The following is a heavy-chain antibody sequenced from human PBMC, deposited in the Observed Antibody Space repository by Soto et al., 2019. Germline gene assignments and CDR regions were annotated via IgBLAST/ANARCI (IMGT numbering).Heavy chain of an antibody. J-gene: IGHJ3*02. D-gene: IGHD4-4*01. Sequence: GGSLRLSCAASGFTFSSYAMSWVRQAPGKGPEWISAISDDGSSKYYADSVKGRFTISRDNSKNTLYLQMNSLRAEDTAVYYCAKGTTVTPDDAFDIWGQGTMVTVSS. CDR2: ISDDGSSK. CDR1: GFTFSSYA. V-gene: IGHV3-23*01. CDR3: AKGTTVTPDDAFDI.